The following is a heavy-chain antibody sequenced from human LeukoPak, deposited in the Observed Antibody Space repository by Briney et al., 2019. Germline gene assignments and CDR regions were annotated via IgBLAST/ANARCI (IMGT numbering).Heavy chain of an antibody. Sequence: GRSLRLSCEASGSTFSSYGMHWVRQAPGKGLEWVAVISYDGSNKFYADSVKGRFTISRDNSKNTVYLQMNSLGGEDTAVYYCAKGRPALNRGWPDELDYWGQGTLVTVSS. CDR2: ISYDGSNK. CDR3: AKGRPALNRGWPDELDY. D-gene: IGHD6-19*01. CDR1: GSTFSSYG. J-gene: IGHJ4*02. V-gene: IGHV3-30*18.